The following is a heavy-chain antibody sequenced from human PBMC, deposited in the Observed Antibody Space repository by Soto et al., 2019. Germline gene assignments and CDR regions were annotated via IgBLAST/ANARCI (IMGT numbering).Heavy chain of an antibody. CDR1: GGSISDYY. D-gene: IGHD1-1*01. CDR2: IYYSGST. V-gene: IGHV4-59*08. CDR3: ARRYGYSFDY. Sequence: SETLSLTCTVSGGSISDYYWSWIRQPPGRGLEWIGYIYYSGSTNYNPSLKSRVTISVDTSKNQFSLKLSSVTAADTAVYYCARRYGYSFDYWGQGTLVTVSS. J-gene: IGHJ4*02.